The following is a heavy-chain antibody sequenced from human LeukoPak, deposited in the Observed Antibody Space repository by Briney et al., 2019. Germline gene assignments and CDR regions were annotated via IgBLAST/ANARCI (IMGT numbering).Heavy chain of an antibody. CDR3: AKDILSVDTAMVLEGAFDI. CDR1: GFTFDDYA. V-gene: IGHV3-9*01. CDR2: ISWNSGSI. J-gene: IGHJ3*02. D-gene: IGHD5-18*01. Sequence: PGGSLRLSCAASGFTFDDYAMHWVRQAPGKGLEWVSGISWNSGSIGYADSVKGRFTISRDNAKNSLYLQMNSLRAEDTALYYCAKDILSVDTAMVLEGAFDIWGQGTMVTVSS.